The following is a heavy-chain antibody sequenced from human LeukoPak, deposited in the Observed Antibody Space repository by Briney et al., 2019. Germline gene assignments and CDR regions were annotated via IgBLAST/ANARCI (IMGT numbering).Heavy chain of an antibody. D-gene: IGHD3-22*01. J-gene: IGHJ3*02. CDR2: ISSSGSTI. CDR3: ARDSDSSGYLPSPRDGFDI. V-gene: IGHV3-48*03. CDR1: GFTFSSYE. Sequence: PGGSLRLSCAASGFTFSSYEMNWVRQAPGKGLEWVSYISSSGSTIYYADSLKGRFTISRDNAKNSLYLQMNSLRAEDTAVYYCARDSDSSGYLPSPRDGFDIWGQGTMVTVSS.